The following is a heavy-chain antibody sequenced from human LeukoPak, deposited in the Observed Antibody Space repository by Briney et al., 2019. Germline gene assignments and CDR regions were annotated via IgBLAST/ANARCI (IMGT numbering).Heavy chain of an antibody. V-gene: IGHV3-74*01. Sequence: GGSLRLSCAASGFTFRSYWMHWVRQAPGKGLVWVSRINSDGSTTSYADSVKGRFTISRDNSKNTLYLQMNSLRAEDTAVYYCARTKYYYDSRLTFDYWGQGTLVTVSS. CDR1: GFTFRSYW. D-gene: IGHD3-22*01. CDR3: ARTKYYYDSRLTFDY. J-gene: IGHJ4*02. CDR2: INSDGSTT.